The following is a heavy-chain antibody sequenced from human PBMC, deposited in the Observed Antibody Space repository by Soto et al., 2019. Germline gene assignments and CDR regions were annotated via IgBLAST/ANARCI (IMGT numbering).Heavy chain of an antibody. J-gene: IGHJ6*02. D-gene: IGHD2-2*01. Sequence: QVQLVQSGAEVKKPGASVKVSCKASGYTFTSYDINWVRQATGQGLEWMGWMNPNSGNTGYAQKFQGRVTMTRNTSISTVYMELSSLRSEDTAVYYCARGSDIVVVPSAIGDYYYGMDVWGQGTTVTVSS. CDR1: GYTFTSYD. CDR3: ARGSDIVVVPSAIGDYYYGMDV. CDR2: MNPNSGNT. V-gene: IGHV1-8*01.